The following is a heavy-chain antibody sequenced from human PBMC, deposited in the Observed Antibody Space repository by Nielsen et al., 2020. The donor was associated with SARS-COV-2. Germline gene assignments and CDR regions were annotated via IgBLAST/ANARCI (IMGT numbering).Heavy chain of an antibody. CDR3: AIDVGAAPPLFYYGMDI. V-gene: IGHV4-59*01. D-gene: IGHD1-26*01. CDR2: IYYSGST. J-gene: IGHJ6*02. Sequence: SETLFLTCTVSGGSISSYYWSWIRQPPGKGLEWIGYIYYSGSTNYNPSLKSRVTISVDTSKNQFSLKLSSVTAADTAVYYCAIDVGAAPPLFYYGMDIWGQGTTVTVSS. CDR1: GGSISSYY.